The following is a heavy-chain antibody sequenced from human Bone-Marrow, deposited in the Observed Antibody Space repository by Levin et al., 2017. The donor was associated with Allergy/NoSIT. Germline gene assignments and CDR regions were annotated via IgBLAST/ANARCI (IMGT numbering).Heavy chain of an antibody. CDR3: ARSLVGATFDF. J-gene: IGHJ4*01. Sequence: PGASVKVSCKSSGYSFTGFYVHWLRQAPGLGLEWMGMINPDNGGIKYAQKFQGRVTMTRDTSIRTVYMQLTGLRSDDTGVYHCARSLVGATFDFWGQGTLVTVSS. V-gene: IGHV1-2*02. CDR2: INPDNGGI. CDR1: GYSFTGFY. D-gene: IGHD1-26*01.